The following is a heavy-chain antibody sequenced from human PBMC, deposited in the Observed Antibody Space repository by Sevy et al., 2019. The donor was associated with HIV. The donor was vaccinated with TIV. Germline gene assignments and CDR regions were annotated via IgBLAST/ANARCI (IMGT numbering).Heavy chain of an antibody. CDR1: GFNVRSFS. D-gene: IGHD2-21*01. Sequence: GGSLRLSCSASGFNVRSFSMHWVRQAPGKGLEWVAAILYNVRTEEYADSVRSRFTISRDNSKNTVNLEMNSLRVEDTALYFCARDSAPVIVPTAGFDSWGQGVLVTVSS. CDR3: ARDSAPVIVPTAGFDS. V-gene: IGHV3-33*01. J-gene: IGHJ5*01. CDR2: ILYNVRTE.